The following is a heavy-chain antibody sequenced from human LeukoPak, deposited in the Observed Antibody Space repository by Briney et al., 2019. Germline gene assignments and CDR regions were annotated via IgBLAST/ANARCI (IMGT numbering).Heavy chain of an antibody. J-gene: IGHJ4*02. CDR2: ISAYNGNT. CDR3: ARESPGFRRYDY. CDR1: GYTFTSYG. D-gene: IGHD3-9*01. V-gene: IGHV1-18*01. Sequence: ASVKVSCKASGYTFTSYGISWVRQAPGQGLEWMGWISAYNGNTNYAQKLQGRVTVTTDTSTSTAYMELRSLRSDDTAVYYCARESPGFRRYDYWGQGTLVTVSS.